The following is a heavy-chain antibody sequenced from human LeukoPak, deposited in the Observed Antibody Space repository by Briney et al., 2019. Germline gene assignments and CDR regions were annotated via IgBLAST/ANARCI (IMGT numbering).Heavy chain of an antibody. CDR1: GGSISSSSYY. J-gene: IGHJ4*02. D-gene: IGHD3-16*01. V-gene: IGHV4-39*07. CDR3: ARGGGLTWDY. CDR2: IYYSGST. Sequence: NPSETLSLTCTVSGGSISSSSYYWGWIRQPPGKGLEWIGSIYYSGSTYYNPSLKSRVTISVDTSKNQFSLKLSSVTAADTAVYYCARGGGLTWDYWGQGTLVTVSS.